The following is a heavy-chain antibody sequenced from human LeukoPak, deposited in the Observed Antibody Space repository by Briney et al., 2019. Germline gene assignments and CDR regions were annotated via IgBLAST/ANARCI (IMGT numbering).Heavy chain of an antibody. CDR2: INPNSGGT. D-gene: IGHD3-22*01. CDR1: GYTFTGYY. J-gene: IGHJ4*02. Sequence: ASVKVSCKASGYTFTGYYMHWVRQAPGQGLEWMGWINPNSGGTNYARKFQGRVTMTRDTSISTAYMELSRLRSDDTAVYYCARDQAESSGHQGDFDYWGQGTLVTVSS. CDR3: ARDQAESSGHQGDFDY. V-gene: IGHV1-2*02.